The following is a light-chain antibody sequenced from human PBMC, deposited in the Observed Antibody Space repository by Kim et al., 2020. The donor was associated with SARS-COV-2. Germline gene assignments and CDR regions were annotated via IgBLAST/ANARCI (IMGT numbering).Light chain of an antibody. V-gene: IGLV1-44*01. Sequence: QRVAISGSGSSSNIGSNTVNWYQQLPGTAPKLLIYSNNQRPSGVPDRFSGSKSGTSASLAISGLESEDEADYYCAAWDDSLNGLYVFGTGTKVTVL. CDR1: SSNIGSNT. CDR3: AAWDDSLNGLYV. J-gene: IGLJ1*01. CDR2: SNN.